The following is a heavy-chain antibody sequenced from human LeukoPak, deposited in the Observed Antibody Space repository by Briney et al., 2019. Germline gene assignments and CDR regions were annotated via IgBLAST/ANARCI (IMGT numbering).Heavy chain of an antibody. CDR3: ARGYYYGSGGYSLVLDY. Sequence: GGSLRLSCGASGFTFSSSEMDWVRQAPGKGLEWVASINSATTIYYADSVKGRFTISRDNTKNSVYLQMSSLRAEDTAVYYCARGYYYGSGGYSLVLDYWGQGILVTVSS. J-gene: IGHJ4*02. CDR1: GFTFSSSE. CDR2: INSATTI. D-gene: IGHD3-10*01. V-gene: IGHV3-48*03.